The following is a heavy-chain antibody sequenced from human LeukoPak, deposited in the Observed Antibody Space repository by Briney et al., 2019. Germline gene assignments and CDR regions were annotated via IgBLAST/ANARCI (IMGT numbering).Heavy chain of an antibody. CDR1: GFSFSAYA. J-gene: IGHJ3*02. CDR3: ARDSISIAVGAFDI. D-gene: IGHD6-19*01. CDR2: LSRNGGST. Sequence: PGGSLRLSCSASGFSFSAYAMYWVRQAPGKGLQYVSDLSRNGGSTYYANSVKGRFTISRDNSKNTLYLQMGSLRAEDMAVYYCARDSISIAVGAFDIWGQGTMVTVSS. V-gene: IGHV3-64*01.